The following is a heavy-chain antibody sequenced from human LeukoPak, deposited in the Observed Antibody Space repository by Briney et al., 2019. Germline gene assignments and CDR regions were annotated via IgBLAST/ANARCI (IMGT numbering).Heavy chain of an antibody. D-gene: IGHD3-9*01. J-gene: IGHJ4*02. CDR3: ARGEAIYDILTGYYPDPFDY. Sequence: SVKVSCRASGGTFSSYAISWVRQAPGQGLEWMGGIIPIFGTANYAQKFQGRVTITADESTSTAYMELSSLRSEDTAVYYCARGEAIYDILTGYYPDPFDYWGQGTLVTVSS. CDR1: GGTFSSYA. V-gene: IGHV1-69*01. CDR2: IIPIFGTA.